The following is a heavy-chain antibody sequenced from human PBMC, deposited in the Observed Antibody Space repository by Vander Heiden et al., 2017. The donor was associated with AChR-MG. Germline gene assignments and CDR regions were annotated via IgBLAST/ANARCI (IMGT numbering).Heavy chain of an antibody. CDR2: IYHSGST. CDR3: ARDRRTHRWYFDL. Sequence: QLQLQESGSGLVKPSQTLSLTCAVSGGPISSGGYSWSWIRQPPGKGLEWIGYIYHSGSTYYNPSLKSRVTISVDRSKNQFSLKLSSVTAADTAVYYCARDRRTHRWYFDLWGRGTLVTVSS. V-gene: IGHV4-30-2*01. CDR1: GGPISSGGYS. J-gene: IGHJ2*01.